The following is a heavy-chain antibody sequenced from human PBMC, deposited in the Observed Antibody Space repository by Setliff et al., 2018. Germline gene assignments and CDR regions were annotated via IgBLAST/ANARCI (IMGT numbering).Heavy chain of an antibody. V-gene: IGHV1-3*01. D-gene: IGHD4-4*01. J-gene: IGHJ4*02. CDR3: AKSGDYSNRGHFDC. Sequence: ASVKVSCKASGYTFTSYAMHWVRQAPGQRLEWMGWINAGNGNTKYSQKFQGRVTMTTDTSTSTVYMELSSLRSEDTAVYYCAKSGDYSNRGHFDCWGQGTLVTVSS. CDR2: INAGNGNT. CDR1: GYTFTSYA.